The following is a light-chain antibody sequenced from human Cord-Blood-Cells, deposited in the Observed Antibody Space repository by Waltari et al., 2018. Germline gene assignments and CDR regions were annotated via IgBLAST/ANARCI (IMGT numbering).Light chain of an antibody. Sequence: QSALTQPASVSGSPGQSITISCTGTSSDVGGYNNVSWYQQHPGKAPKLMIYGVSNRPSGVSNRFSGSKSGNTASLTISWLQAEDEADYYCSSYTSSSTLYVFGTGTKVTVL. CDR2: GVS. CDR1: SSDVGGYNN. V-gene: IGLV2-14*01. J-gene: IGLJ1*01. CDR3: SSYTSSSTLYV.